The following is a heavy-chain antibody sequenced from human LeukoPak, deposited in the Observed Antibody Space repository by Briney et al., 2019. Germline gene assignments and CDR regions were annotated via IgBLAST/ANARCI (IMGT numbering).Heavy chain of an antibody. CDR2: IKQDGSEK. V-gene: IGHV3-7*01. D-gene: IGHD2-15*01. Sequence: GGSLRLSCAASGFTFTSSWMTWARQAPGKGLEWVANIKQDGSEKYYVDSVKGRFTISRDNAKNSLYLQMNSLRAEDTAVYYCASGLYCSGGSCNGRDYWGQGTLVTVSS. CDR1: GFTFTSSW. J-gene: IGHJ4*02. CDR3: ASGLYCSGGSCNGRDY.